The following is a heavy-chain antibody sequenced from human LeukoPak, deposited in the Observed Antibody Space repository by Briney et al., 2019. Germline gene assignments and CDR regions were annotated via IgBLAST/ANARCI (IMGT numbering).Heavy chain of an antibody. CDR2: IYYSGST. J-gene: IGHJ4*02. D-gene: IGHD7-27*01. V-gene: IGHV4-59*01. Sequence: PSETLSLTCTVSGGSISSYYWSWIRQPPGKGLEWIGYIYYSGSTNYNPSLKSRVTISVDTSKNQLSLKLSSVTAADTAVYYCATEGLGFDYWGQGTLVTVSS. CDR1: GGSISSYY. CDR3: ATEGLGFDY.